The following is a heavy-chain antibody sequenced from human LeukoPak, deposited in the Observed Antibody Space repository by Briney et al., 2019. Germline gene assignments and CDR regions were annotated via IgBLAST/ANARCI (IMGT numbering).Heavy chain of an antibody. D-gene: IGHD3-22*01. CDR3: ARGPYSYDSSGAFEI. V-gene: IGHV4-59*10. Sequence: SETLSLTCAVYGGSFSGYYWSWLRQAAGKGLEWIGRISSSGSTNYNPSLKSRVTISVDTSKNQFSLKLSSVTAADTAVYFCARGPYSYDSSGAFEIWGQGTMVSVSS. J-gene: IGHJ3*02. CDR1: GGSFSGYY. CDR2: ISSSGST.